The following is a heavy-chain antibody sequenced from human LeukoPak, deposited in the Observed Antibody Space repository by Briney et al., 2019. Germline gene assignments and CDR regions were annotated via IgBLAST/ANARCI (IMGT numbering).Heavy chain of an antibody. CDR2: ISGSGGST. CDR1: GFTFSSHA. CDR3: IVFGDSNH. Sequence: PGGSLRLSCTASGFTFSSHAMSWVRQAPGRGLEWVSTISGSGGSTYYADSVKGRFTISRDTPKNTLYLQINSLRVEDTAVYYCIVFGDSNHWGQGTLVTVSS. V-gene: IGHV3-23*01. J-gene: IGHJ5*02. D-gene: IGHD4-17*01.